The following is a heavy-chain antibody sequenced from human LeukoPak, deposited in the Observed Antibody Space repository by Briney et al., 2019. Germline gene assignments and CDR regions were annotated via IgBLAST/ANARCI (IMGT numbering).Heavy chain of an antibody. D-gene: IGHD6-13*01. J-gene: IGHJ4*02. CDR1: GFTFDDYA. Sequence: GGSLRFSCATSGFTFDDYAMHWVRQAPGKGLEWVSGISWNSGSIGYADSVKGRFTISRDNAKNSLYLQMNSLRAEDTALYYCAKDSKGSSWYYFDYWGQGTLVTVSS. CDR2: ISWNSGSI. V-gene: IGHV3-9*01. CDR3: AKDSKGSSWYYFDY.